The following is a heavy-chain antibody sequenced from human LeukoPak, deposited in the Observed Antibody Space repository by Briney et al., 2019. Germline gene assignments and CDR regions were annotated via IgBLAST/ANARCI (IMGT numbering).Heavy chain of an antibody. V-gene: IGHV3-7*03. CDR3: ARDGFGTGSN. D-gene: IGHD3-16*01. CDR1: GLTFSNYW. CDR2: IKQDGSEK. Sequence: HPGGSLRLSCAASGLTFSNYWMDWVHQAPGKGLEWVANIKQDGSEKNYVDSVKGRFIISRDNAKNSLYLQMNTLRADDTAVYYCARDGFGTGSNWGQGTLVTVSS. J-gene: IGHJ4*02.